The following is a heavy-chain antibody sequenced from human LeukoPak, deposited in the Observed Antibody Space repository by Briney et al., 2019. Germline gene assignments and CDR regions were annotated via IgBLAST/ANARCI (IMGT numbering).Heavy chain of an antibody. D-gene: IGHD3-3*01. CDR1: GYTLSAFY. CDR3: ARSYDFWSGPPFDP. J-gene: IGHJ5*02. V-gene: IGHV1-2*02. CDR2: INPNSGGT. Sequence: ASVKVSCKASGYTLSAFYMHWVRQVPGQGLAWMGWINPNSGGTKYAQKFQGRVTLTRDTSISTAYMELSRLRCDDTAVYYCARSYDFWSGPPFDPWGQGTLVTVSS.